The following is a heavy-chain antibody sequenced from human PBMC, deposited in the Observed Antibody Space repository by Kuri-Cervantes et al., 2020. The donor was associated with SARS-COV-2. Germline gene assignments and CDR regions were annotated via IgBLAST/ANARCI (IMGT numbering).Heavy chain of an antibody. CDR3: VGNYYDSSGSFFDY. D-gene: IGHD3-22*01. CDR1: GFTFSSYW. J-gene: IGHJ4*02. CDR2: INSDGSST. V-gene: IGHV3-74*01. Sequence: GESLKISCAASGFTFSSYWMHWVRQAPGKGLVWVSRINSDGSSTSYADSVKGRFSISRDNAKNTLYLQMNSLRAEDTAVYYCVGNYYDSSGSFFDYWGQGTLVTVSS.